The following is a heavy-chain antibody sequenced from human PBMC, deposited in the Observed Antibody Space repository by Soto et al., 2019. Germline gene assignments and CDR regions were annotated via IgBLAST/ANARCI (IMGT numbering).Heavy chain of an antibody. D-gene: IGHD3-9*01. Sequence: PGGSLRLSCAASGFTFSSYAMHWVRQAPGKGLEYVSAISSNGGSTYYANSVKGRFTISRDNSWNTLYLQMSSLRAEDTAVYYCVKSPGILNGYLDLWGQGTLVTVSS. CDR2: ISSNGGST. J-gene: IGHJ5*02. CDR1: GFTFSSYA. V-gene: IGHV3-64D*06. CDR3: VKSPGILNGYLDL.